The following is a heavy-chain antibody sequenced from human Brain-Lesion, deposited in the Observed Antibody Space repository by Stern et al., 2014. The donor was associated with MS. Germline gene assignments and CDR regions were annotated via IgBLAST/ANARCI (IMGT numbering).Heavy chain of an antibody. D-gene: IGHD3-22*01. J-gene: IGHJ4*02. CDR3: TKDSGYFSGLFDS. Sequence: EVQLLESGGGLVQPGRSLRLSCAASGFTFDDFAMHWVRHAPGKGLEWVSGINWNSGSLAYAASVKGRFSISRDSAKNSLFLQMNSLRPEDTALYYCTKDSGYFSGLFDSWGQGTLVTVSS. CDR2: INWNSGSL. CDR1: GFTFDDFA. V-gene: IGHV3-9*01.